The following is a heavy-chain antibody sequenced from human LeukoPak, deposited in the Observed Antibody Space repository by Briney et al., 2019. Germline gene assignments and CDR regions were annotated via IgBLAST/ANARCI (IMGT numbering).Heavy chain of an antibody. CDR1: GFIFSDAW. D-gene: IGHD1-1*01. CDR2: IKRGSDGGTT. J-gene: IGHJ4*02. CDR3: TTGQRKTDDDY. Sequence: GGSLRLSCAGSGFIFSDAWMSWVRQAPGKGLEWVGRIKRGSDGGTTDYGAPVKGRFIISRDDSKTTVYLQMNSLRTEDTAVYYCTTGQRKTDDDYWGQGTLVTVSS. V-gene: IGHV3-15*01.